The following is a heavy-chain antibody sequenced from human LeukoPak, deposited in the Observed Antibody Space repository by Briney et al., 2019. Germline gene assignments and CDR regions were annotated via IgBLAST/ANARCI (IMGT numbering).Heavy chain of an antibody. J-gene: IGHJ6*03. CDR2: INWNGGST. V-gene: IGHV3-20*04. D-gene: IGHD5-12*01. Sequence: GGSLRLSCAASGFTFSSYAMSWVRQAPGKGLEWVSGINWNGGSTGYADSVKGRFTISRDNAKNSLYLQMNSLRAEDTALYYCARERVDYHYYYMDVWGKGTTVTVSS. CDR3: ARERVDYHYYYMDV. CDR1: GFTFSSYA.